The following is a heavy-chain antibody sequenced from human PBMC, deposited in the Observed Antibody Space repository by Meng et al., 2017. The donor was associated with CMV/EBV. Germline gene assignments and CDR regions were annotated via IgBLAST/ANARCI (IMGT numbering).Heavy chain of an antibody. Sequence: GGSLRLSCAASGFTVSSNYMSWVRQAPGKGLEWVSVIYSGGSTYYADSVKGRFTISRDNSKNTLYLQMNSLRAEDTAVYYCATSGGYYYCGMDVWGQGTTVTVSS. V-gene: IGHV3-53*01. CDR1: GFTVSSNY. D-gene: IGHD6-25*01. CDR3: ATSGGYYYCGMDV. CDR2: IYSGGST. J-gene: IGHJ6*02.